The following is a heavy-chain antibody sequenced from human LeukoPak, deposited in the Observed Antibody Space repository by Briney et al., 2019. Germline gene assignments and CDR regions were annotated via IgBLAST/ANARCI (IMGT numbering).Heavy chain of an antibody. J-gene: IGHJ3*02. V-gene: IGHV1-69*13. CDR1: GGTFISYA. CDR2: IIPIFGTE. D-gene: IGHD3-10*01. CDR3: ASLNFTMVRGVMFAFDI. Sequence: SVKVSCKASGGTFISYAISWVRQAPGQGLEWMGGIIPIFGTESCAQKFQGRDTTTADESTSTAYMELSSLRSEDTAVYYCASLNFTMVRGVMFAFDIWGQGTMVTVSS.